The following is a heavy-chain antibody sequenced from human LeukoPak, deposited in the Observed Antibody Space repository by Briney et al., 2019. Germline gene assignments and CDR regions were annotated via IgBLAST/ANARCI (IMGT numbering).Heavy chain of an antibody. CDR3: VGGGDPPFEG. V-gene: IGHV3-11*06. CDR2: ISSSSSYT. Sequence: PGGSLRLSCAASGFTFSDYYMSWIRQAPGKGLEWVSYISSSSSYTNYADSVKGRFTISRDNAKNSLYLQMNSLRAEGTAVYYCVGGGDPPFEGWGQGTLVTVSS. J-gene: IGHJ4*02. D-gene: IGHD2-21*01. CDR1: GFTFSDYY.